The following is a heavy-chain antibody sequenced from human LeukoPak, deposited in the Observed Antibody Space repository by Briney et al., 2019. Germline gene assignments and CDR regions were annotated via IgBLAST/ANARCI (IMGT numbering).Heavy chain of an antibody. Sequence: PSETLSLTCTVSGGSISSGSYYWSWIRQPPGKGLEWIGYIYYSGSTNYNPSLKSRVTISVDTSKNQFSLKLSSVTAADTAVYYCNRGYARGIADYWGQGTLVTVSS. J-gene: IGHJ4*02. V-gene: IGHV4-61*01. CDR1: GGSISSGSYY. D-gene: IGHD6-13*01. CDR2: IYYSGST. CDR3: NRGYARGIADY.